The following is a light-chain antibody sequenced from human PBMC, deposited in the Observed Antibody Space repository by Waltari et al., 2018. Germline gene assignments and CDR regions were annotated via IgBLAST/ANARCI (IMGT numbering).Light chain of an antibody. Sequence: QSALTQPASVSGSPGQSITIPCTGTSGAVGGFNYVSWYQQHPGKAPKLMIYEVSTRPSGVSNRFSGSKSGNTASLTISGLQAEDEADYYCSSYTSSSTVVFGGGTKLTVL. V-gene: IGLV2-14*01. CDR2: EVS. CDR1: SGAVGGFNY. J-gene: IGLJ2*01. CDR3: SSYTSSSTVV.